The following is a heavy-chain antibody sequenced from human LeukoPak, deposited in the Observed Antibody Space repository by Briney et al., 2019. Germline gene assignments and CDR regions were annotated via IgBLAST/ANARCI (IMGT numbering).Heavy chain of an antibody. CDR2: IYYSGST. J-gene: IGHJ3*02. Sequence: KSSETLSLTCSVSGGSISRGGHYWIWLRQHPGQGLEGIGYIYYSGSTYYNAALKSRITISVDTSRSQFSLELTPVTAADTAEYYGARRANEAFDMWGQGTRVAVSS. V-gene: IGHV4-31*02. CDR3: ARRANEAFDM. CDR1: GGSISRGGHY.